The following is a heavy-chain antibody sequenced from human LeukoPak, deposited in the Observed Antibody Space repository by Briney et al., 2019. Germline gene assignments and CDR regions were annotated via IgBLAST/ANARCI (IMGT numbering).Heavy chain of an antibody. Sequence: GGSLRLSCAASGFTFSSYKMSWVRQAPGKGLEWVSSISSTSTYIYYPDSVKGRFTVSRDNAKNSLYLQMNSLRAEDTAVYYCARRFGDYGNWFDPWGQGTLVTVSS. D-gene: IGHD4-17*01. CDR1: GFTFSSYK. V-gene: IGHV3-21*01. CDR3: ARRFGDYGNWFDP. J-gene: IGHJ5*02. CDR2: ISSTSTYI.